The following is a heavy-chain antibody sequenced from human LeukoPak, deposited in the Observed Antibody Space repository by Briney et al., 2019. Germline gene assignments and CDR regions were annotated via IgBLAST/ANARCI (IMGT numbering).Heavy chain of an antibody. CDR3: ARLTSGWYVIY. D-gene: IGHD6-19*01. CDR2: IYYSGNT. Sequence: SETLSLTCTVSGGSISNSGYYWGWIRQPPGKGLEWIGSIYYSGNTYYNPSLNSRVTISVDTSKNQFSLKLSSVTDADTAIYYCARLTSGWYVIYWGQGTLVTVSS. J-gene: IGHJ4*02. V-gene: IGHV4-39*01. CDR1: GGSISNSGYY.